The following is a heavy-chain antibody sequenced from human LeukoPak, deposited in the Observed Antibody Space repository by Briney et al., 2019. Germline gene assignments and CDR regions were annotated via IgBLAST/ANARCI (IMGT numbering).Heavy chain of an antibody. V-gene: IGHV4-59*01. CDR2: IYYSGST. CDR1: GGSISGYY. Sequence: SETLSLTCTVSGGSISGYYWSWIRQPPGKGLEWIGYIYYSGSTNYNPSLKSRVTISVDTSKNQFSLKLSSVTAADTAVYYCARDSSGYALSFDYWGQGTLVTVSS. D-gene: IGHD3-22*01. J-gene: IGHJ4*02. CDR3: ARDSSGYALSFDY.